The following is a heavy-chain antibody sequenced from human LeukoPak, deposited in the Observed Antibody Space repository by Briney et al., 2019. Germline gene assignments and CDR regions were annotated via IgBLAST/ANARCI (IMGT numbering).Heavy chain of an antibody. CDR2: ISYDGSNK. V-gene: IGHV3-30*18. D-gene: IGHD2-21*02. J-gene: IGHJ4*02. CDR3: AKAPVVVTAISFDY. CDR1: GFTFSSYG. Sequence: PGGSLRLSCAASGFTFSSYGMHWVRQAPGKGLEWVAVISYDGSNKYYADSVKGRFTISGDNSKNTLYLQMNSLRAEDTAVYYCAKAPVVVTAISFDYWGQGTLVTVSS.